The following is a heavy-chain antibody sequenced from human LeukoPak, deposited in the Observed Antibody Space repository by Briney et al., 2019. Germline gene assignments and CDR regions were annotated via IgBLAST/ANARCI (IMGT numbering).Heavy chain of an antibody. CDR2: ISAYNGNT. CDR3: ARGTVFGDYSNYYYYYYMDV. D-gene: IGHD4-11*01. Sequence: PVASVTVSCKASGYTFTGYYMHWVRQAPGQGLEWMGWISAYNGNTNYAQKLQGRVTMTTDTSTSTAYMELSSLRSEDTAVYYCARGTVFGDYSNYYYYYYMDVWGKGTTVTISS. J-gene: IGHJ6*03. V-gene: IGHV1-18*04. CDR1: GYTFTGYY.